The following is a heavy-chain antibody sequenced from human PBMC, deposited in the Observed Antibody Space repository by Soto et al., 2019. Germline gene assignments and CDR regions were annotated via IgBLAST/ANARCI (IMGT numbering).Heavy chain of an antibody. CDR2: ISNKHYGGTA. J-gene: IGHJ6*03. CDR3: VGDARGTDDSYMGD. V-gene: IGHV3-49*04. D-gene: IGHD1-1*01. Sequence: GGSLRLSCAASGFTFSSYWMSWVRQAPGKGLEWVSFISNKHYGGTAEYAAPVRGRFTISRDDSKSISYLQMNSLKMEDTAVYYCVGDARGTDDSYMGDWGTGTTVSVSS. CDR1: GFTFSSYW.